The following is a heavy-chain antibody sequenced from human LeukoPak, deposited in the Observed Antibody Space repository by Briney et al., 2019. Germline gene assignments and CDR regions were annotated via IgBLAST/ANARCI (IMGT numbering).Heavy chain of an antibody. CDR1: GFTFSNHG. Sequence: GGSLRLSCAASGFTFSNHGMHWVRQAPGKGLEWVANIWYDGGQEYYADTVKGRFTISRDISKNTLYLQMNSLRAEDTAVYYCARDLAAARLDFRGQGTLVTVSS. J-gene: IGHJ4*02. V-gene: IGHV3-33*01. CDR3: ARDLAAARLDF. D-gene: IGHD6-6*01. CDR2: IWYDGGQE.